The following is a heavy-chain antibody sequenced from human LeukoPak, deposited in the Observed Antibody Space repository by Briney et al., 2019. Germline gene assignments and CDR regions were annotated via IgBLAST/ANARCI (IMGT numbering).Heavy chain of an antibody. J-gene: IGHJ4*02. CDR1: GFIFSSHS. Sequence: GGSLRLSCAASGFIFSSHSVSWVRQAPGKGREWVSAISGSGGSTYYADSVEGRFTISRDNSKNTLYLQMNSLRAEDTAVYYCAKAVVVVTADLDYWGQGTLVTVSS. V-gene: IGHV3-23*01. D-gene: IGHD2-21*02. CDR3: AKAVVVVTADLDY. CDR2: ISGSGGST.